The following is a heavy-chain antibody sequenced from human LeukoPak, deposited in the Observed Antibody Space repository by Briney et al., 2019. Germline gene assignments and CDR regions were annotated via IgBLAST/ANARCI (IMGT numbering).Heavy chain of an antibody. CDR3: ARGRGITMVRGVIVDY. CDR1: DGSFSGYY. D-gene: IGHD3-10*01. J-gene: IGHJ4*02. CDR2: INHSGST. Sequence: SETLSLTCAVYDGSFSGYYWSWIRQPPGKGLEWIGEINHSGSTNYNPSLKSRVTISVDTSKNQFSLKLSSVTAADTAVYYCARGRGITMVRGVIVDYWGQGTLVTVSS. V-gene: IGHV4-34*01.